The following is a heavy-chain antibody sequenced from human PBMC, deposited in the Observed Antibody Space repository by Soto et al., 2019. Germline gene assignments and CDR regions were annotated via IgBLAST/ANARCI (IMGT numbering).Heavy chain of an antibody. V-gene: IGHV4-4*07. D-gene: IGHD6-13*01. CDR2: IYTSGST. CDR3: ARDVIGSWYGYYYGMDV. J-gene: IGHJ6*02. Sequence: SETLSLTCTVSGGSISSYYWSWIRQPAGKGPEWIGRIYTSGSTNYNPSLKSRVTMSVDTSKNQFSLKLSSVTAADTAVYYCARDVIGSWYGYYYGMDVWGQGTTVTVSS. CDR1: GGSISSYY.